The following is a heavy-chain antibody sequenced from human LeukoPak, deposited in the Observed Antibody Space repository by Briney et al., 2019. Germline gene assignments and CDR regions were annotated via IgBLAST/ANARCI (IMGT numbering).Heavy chain of an antibody. V-gene: IGHV1-18*04. J-gene: IGHJ5*02. Sequence: ASVKVSCKASGYTFTSYGISWVRQAPGQGLEWMGWISAYNGNTNYAQKLQGRVTMTRDTSISTAYMELSRLRSDDTAVYYCARGLLWFGEFTNWFDPWGQGTLVTVSS. D-gene: IGHD3-10*01. CDR1: GYTFTSYG. CDR2: ISAYNGNT. CDR3: ARGLLWFGEFTNWFDP.